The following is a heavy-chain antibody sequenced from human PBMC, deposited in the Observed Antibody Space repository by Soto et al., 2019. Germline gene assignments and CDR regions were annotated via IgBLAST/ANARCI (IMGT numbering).Heavy chain of an antibody. CDR3: VRGIGGYFHY. V-gene: IGHV4-31*03. CDR1: GGSINSGGHY. CDR2: IYYSGST. Sequence: QVQLQESGPGLVKSSQTLSLTCTVSGGSINSGGHYWSWIRQHPGKGLEWIGYIYYSGSTYYNPSLKSRVTISVDTSKNQFSLKLSSVTAADTAVYYCVRGIGGYFHYWGQGSLVTVSS. D-gene: IGHD3-3*01. J-gene: IGHJ4*02.